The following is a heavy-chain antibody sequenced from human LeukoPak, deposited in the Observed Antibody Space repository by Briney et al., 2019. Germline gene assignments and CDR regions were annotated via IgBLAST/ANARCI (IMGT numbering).Heavy chain of an antibody. V-gene: IGHV3-7*03. CDR1: GFTFSNYY. CDR2: IKQDGSER. D-gene: IGHD6-13*01. CDR3: ARVGGSWYMDH. J-gene: IGHJ4*02. Sequence: GSLRLSCAASGFTFSNYYMSWVRRAPGKGLEWVANIKQDGSERFYGGSVTGRFTISRDNAKNSVYLQMNSLRAEDTAEYYCARVGGSWYMDHWGQGTLVTVSS.